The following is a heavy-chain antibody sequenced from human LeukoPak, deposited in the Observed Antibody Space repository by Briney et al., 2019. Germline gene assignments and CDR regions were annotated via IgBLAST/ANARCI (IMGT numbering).Heavy chain of an antibody. D-gene: IGHD3-3*01. CDR3: ARVRRDDFWSGSLIDY. V-gene: IGHV3-48*04. CDR1: GFTFSSYS. CDR2: ISSSSSTI. Sequence: GGSLRLSCAASGFTFSSYSMNWVRQAPGKGLEWVSYISSSSSTIYYADSVKGRFTISRDNAKNSLYLQMNSLRAEDTAVYYCARVRRDDFWSGSLIDYWGQGTLVTVSS. J-gene: IGHJ4*02.